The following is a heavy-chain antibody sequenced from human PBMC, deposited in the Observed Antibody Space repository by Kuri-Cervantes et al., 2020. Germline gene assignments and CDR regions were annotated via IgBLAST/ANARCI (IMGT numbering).Heavy chain of an antibody. V-gene: IGHV4-59*13. J-gene: IGHJ3*02. Sequence: SETLSLTCTVSGGSISSYYWSWIRQPPGKGLEWIGYIYYSGSTNYNPSLKSRVTISVDTSKNQFSLKLSSVTAADTAVYYFARETYYYDSSGYYYGAFDIWGQGTMVTVSS. D-gene: IGHD3-22*01. CDR1: GGSISSYY. CDR3: ARETYYYDSSGYYYGAFDI. CDR2: IYYSGST.